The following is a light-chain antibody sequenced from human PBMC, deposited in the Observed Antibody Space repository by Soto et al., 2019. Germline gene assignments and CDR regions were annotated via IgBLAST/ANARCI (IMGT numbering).Light chain of an antibody. CDR1: QSVSSSY. CDR3: QQYGSSHT. Sequence: EIVLTQSPGTLSLSPGERATLSCRASQSVSSSYLAWYQQKPGQAPRFLIYGASSRATGIPDRFSGSGSGTEFTLTISSLQSEDFAVYYCQQYGSSHTFGQGTRLEIK. J-gene: IGKJ5*01. CDR2: GAS. V-gene: IGKV3-20*01.